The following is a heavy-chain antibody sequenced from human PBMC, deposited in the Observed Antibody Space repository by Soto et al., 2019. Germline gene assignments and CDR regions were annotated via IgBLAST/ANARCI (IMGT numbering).Heavy chain of an antibody. V-gene: IGHV1-2*04. CDR1: GYTFTGYY. D-gene: IGHD6-13*01. CDR2: INPNSGGT. Sequence: ASVKVSCKASGYTFTGYYMHWVRQAPGQGLEWMGWINPNSGGTNYAQKFQGWVTMTRDTSISTAYMELSRLRSDDTAVYYCARAARYSSSWYGLYYFYYGMDVWGQGTTVTVSS. J-gene: IGHJ6*02. CDR3: ARAARYSSSWYGLYYFYYGMDV.